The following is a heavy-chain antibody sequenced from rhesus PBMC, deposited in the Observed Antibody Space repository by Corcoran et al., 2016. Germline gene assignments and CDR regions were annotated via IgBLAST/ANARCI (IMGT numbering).Heavy chain of an antibody. CDR1: GYSISSGYG. J-gene: IGHJ4*01. D-gene: IGHD6-13*01. CDR2: IGGSSSIT. Sequence: QVQLQESGPGLVKPSETLSLTCAVSGYSISSGYGWSWIRQPPGKGLGWIGYIGGSSSITNYNPSLKSRVTISKDTSKNQFSLKLSSVTAADTAVYYCAREGSSWSARAFDYWGQGVLVTVSS. CDR3: AREGSSWSARAFDY. V-gene: IGHV4-127*01.